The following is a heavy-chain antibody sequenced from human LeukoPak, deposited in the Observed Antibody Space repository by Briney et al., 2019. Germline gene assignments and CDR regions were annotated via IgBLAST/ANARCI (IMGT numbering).Heavy chain of an antibody. CDR1: GFTVSSNY. CDR2: IYSGGST. CDR3: AREDGDAYNFFDY. D-gene: IGHD5-24*01. J-gene: IGHJ4*02. Sequence: PGGSLRLSCAASGFTVSSNYMSWVRQAPGKGLEWVSVIYSGGSTYYADSVKGRFTISRDNSKNTLYLQMNSLTAEDTAVYYCAREDGDAYNFFDYWGQGTLVTVSS. V-gene: IGHV3-53*01.